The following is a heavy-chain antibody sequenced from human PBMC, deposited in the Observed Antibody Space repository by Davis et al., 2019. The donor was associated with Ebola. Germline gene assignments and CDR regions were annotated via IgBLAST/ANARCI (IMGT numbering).Heavy chain of an antibody. V-gene: IGHV4-34*01. J-gene: IGHJ4*02. CDR3: ARAGILLDY. CDR2: INHSGST. CDR1: GGSFSGYY. Sequence: MPSETLSLTCAVYGGSFSGYYWSWIRQPPGKGLEWIGEINHSGSTNYNPSLKSRVTISVDTSKNQFSLKLSSVTAADTAVYYCARAGILLDYWGQGTLVTVSS. D-gene: IGHD3-10*01.